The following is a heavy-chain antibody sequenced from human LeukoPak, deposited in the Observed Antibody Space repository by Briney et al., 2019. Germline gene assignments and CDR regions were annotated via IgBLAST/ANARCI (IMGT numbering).Heavy chain of an antibody. D-gene: IGHD3-22*01. J-gene: IGHJ4*02. V-gene: IGHV3-23*01. CDR3: AKVSNYDSSGYSDY. CDR1: GFTFSNYA. CDR2: INGGGGGGT. Sequence: GGSLRLSCAASGFTFSNYAMSWVRQAPGKGLEWVSGINGGGGGGTFHADSVKGRFTISRDNSKNTLYLQMNSLRAEDTAVYYCAKVSNYDSSGYSDYWGQGTLVTVSS.